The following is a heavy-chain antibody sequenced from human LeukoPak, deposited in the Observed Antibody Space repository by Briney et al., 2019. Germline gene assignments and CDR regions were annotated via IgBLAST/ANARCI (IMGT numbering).Heavy chain of an antibody. CDR3: ARGYYYDSSGYNFFDY. J-gene: IGHJ4*02. V-gene: IGHV4-4*07. D-gene: IGHD3-22*01. Sequence: PSETLSLTCTVSGGSICSYYWRWMRQPAGKGLEWIGRIYTSGSTNYNPSLKSRVTISVDKSKNQYSLKLSSVTAADTAVYYCARGYYYDSSGYNFFDYWGQGTLVTVSS. CDR1: GGSICSYY. CDR2: IYTSGST.